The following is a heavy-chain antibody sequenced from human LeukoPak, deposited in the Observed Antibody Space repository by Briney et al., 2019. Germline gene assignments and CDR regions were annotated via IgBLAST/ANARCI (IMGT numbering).Heavy chain of an antibody. CDR2: IIPILGIA. D-gene: IGHD3-9*01. CDR3: ARDQGRYFDGEVFHY. J-gene: IGHJ4*02. Sequence: SVKVSCKASGGTFSSYAISWVRQAPGQGLEWMGRIIPILGIANYAQKFQGRVTITADKSTSTAYMELSSLRSEDTAVYYCARDQGRYFDGEVFHYWGQGTLVTVSS. CDR1: GGTFSSYA. V-gene: IGHV1-69*04.